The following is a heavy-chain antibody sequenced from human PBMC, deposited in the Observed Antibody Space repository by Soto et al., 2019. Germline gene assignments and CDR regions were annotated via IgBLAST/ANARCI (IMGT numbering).Heavy chain of an antibody. CDR3: ARVTSRYFDWLPPTGYYYGMDV. Sequence: SVKVSCKASGGTFSSYAISWVRQAPGQGLEWMGGIIPIFGTANYAQKFQGRVTITADESTSTAYMELSSLRSEDTAVYYCARVTSRYFDWLPPTGYYYGMDVWGQGTTVTVSS. D-gene: IGHD3-9*01. J-gene: IGHJ6*02. CDR2: IIPIFGTA. V-gene: IGHV1-69*13. CDR1: GGTFSSYA.